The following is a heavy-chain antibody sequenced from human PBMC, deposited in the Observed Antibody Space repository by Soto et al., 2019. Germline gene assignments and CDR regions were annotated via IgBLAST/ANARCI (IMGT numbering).Heavy chain of an antibody. CDR2: VYYNGTT. Sequence: SETLSLTCTVSGGSMSSYHWSWIRRPPGKGLEWIGFVYYNGTTNYNLSLKGRVTMSVDASTNQFSLNLKSVTAADSAVCYCARTPLFWGQGIVVTVSS. J-gene: IGHJ4*02. D-gene: IGHD2-15*01. CDR1: GGSMSSYH. V-gene: IGHV4-59*01. CDR3: ARTPLF.